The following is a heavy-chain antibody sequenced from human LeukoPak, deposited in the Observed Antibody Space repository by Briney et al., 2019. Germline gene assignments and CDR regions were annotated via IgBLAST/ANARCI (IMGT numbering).Heavy chain of an antibody. D-gene: IGHD5-18*01. Sequence: ASVKVSCKASGYTFTSYDINWVRQATGQGLEWMGWMNPNSGNTGYAQKLQGRVTMTIDTSTNTAYMELKSLRSDDTAVYFCARDSKWIQRSFDYWGQGTLVTVSS. J-gene: IGHJ4*02. V-gene: IGHV1-8*01. CDR3: ARDSKWIQRSFDY. CDR2: MNPNSGNT. CDR1: GYTFTSYD.